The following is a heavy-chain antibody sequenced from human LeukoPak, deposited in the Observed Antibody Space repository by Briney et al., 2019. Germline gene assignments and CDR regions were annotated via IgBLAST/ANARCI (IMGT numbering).Heavy chain of an antibody. V-gene: IGHV1-2*02. CDR1: GYTFTGYY. Sequence: ASVKVSCKASGYTFTGYYMHWVRQAPGQGLEWMGWINPNSGGTNYAQEFQGRVTMTRDTSFSTAYMELSRLRSDDTAVYYCARDRRRIAAAGNSMSWFDPWGQGTLVTVSS. D-gene: IGHD6-13*01. J-gene: IGHJ5*02. CDR2: INPNSGGT. CDR3: ARDRRRIAAAGNSMSWFDP.